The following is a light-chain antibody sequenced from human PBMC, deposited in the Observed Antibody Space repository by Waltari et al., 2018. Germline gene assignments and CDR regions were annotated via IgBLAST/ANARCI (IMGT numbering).Light chain of an antibody. CDR3: QQYYSAPYT. CDR1: QTILYSSYNKNY. V-gene: IGKV4-1*01. J-gene: IGKJ2*01. CDR2: GTS. Sequence: DIVMTQSPDSLAVSLAETTTLNRQSIQTILYSSYNKNYLAWYQVKPGQAPKLLVYGTSTRESGVPDRFSGSGSGTDFSLTISSLQAEDVAVYYCQQYYSAPYTFGQGTKLEIK.